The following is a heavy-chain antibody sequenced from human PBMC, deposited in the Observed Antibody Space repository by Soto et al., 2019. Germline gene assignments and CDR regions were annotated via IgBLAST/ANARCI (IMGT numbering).Heavy chain of an antibody. CDR2: LYWDDDK. Sequence: QITLKESGPTLVKPTQTLTLTCTSSGFSLNTNAVGVAWIRQPPGKALEWLALLYWDDDKRYSPSLKSRLTITTDTSKNQVVLTMTNMDPEDTATYYCAHRRVRDSSGENFDSWGQGTLVTVSS. CDR1: GFSLNTNAVG. D-gene: IGHD6-19*01. V-gene: IGHV2-5*02. CDR3: AHRRVRDSSGENFDS. J-gene: IGHJ4*02.